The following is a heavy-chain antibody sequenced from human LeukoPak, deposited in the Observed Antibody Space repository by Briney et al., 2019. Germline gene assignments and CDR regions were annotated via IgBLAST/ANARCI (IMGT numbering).Heavy chain of an antibody. CDR1: GFSISNYW. J-gene: IGHJ4*02. CDR3: AKQRDDFWSGYYYFDY. D-gene: IGHD3-3*01. V-gene: IGHV3-30*18. CDR2: ISYDGSNK. Sequence: GGSLRLSCAGSGFSISNYWMSWVRQAPGKGLEWVAVISYDGSNKYYADSVKGRFTISRDNSKNTLYLQMNSLRAEDTAVYYCAKQRDDFWSGYYYFDYWGQGTLVTVSS.